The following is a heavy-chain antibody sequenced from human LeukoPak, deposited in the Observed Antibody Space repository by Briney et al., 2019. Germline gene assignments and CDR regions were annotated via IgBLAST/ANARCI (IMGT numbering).Heavy chain of an antibody. J-gene: IGHJ5*02. D-gene: IGHD1-14*01. CDR3: ARDKGHRTPTWFDP. Sequence: SQTLSLTCTVSGGSISSGSYYWSWIRQPAGKGLEWIGRIYTSGSTNYNPSLKSRVTTSVDTSKNQFSLKLSSVTAADTAVYYCARDKGHRTPTWFDPWGQGTLVTVSS. CDR1: GGSISSGSYY. CDR2: IYTSGST. V-gene: IGHV4-61*02.